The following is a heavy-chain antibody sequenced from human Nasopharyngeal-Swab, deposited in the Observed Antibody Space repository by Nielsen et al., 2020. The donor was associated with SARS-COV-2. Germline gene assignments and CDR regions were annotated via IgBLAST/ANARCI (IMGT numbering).Heavy chain of an antibody. CDR3: ARTFYDFWSGYRYGMDV. CDR1: GYTFTSYD. J-gene: IGHJ6*02. CDR2: MNPNSGNT. D-gene: IGHD3-3*01. Sequence: ASVKVSCKASGYTFTSYDINWVRQATGQGLEWMGWMNPNSGNTGYAQKFQGRVTMTRNTSISTAYMELSSLRSEDTAVYYCARTFYDFWSGYRYGMDVWGRGTTVTVSS. V-gene: IGHV1-8*01.